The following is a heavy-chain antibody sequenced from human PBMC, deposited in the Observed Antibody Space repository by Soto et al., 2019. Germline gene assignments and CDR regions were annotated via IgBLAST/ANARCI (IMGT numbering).Heavy chain of an antibody. CDR1: GFSLSTSGVG. CDR2: IYWDDDK. J-gene: IGHJ5*02. D-gene: IGHD3-10*01. Sequence: QITLKESGPTLVKPTQTLTLTCTFSGFSLSTSGVGVGWIRQPPGKALEWLALIYWDDDKRYSPSLKSRLTITKDTSKNQVVLTMTHMDPVDTATYYCAHRTTTRTTYYYGSGSTNWFDPWGQGTLVTVSS. V-gene: IGHV2-5*02. CDR3: AHRTTTRTTYYYGSGSTNWFDP.